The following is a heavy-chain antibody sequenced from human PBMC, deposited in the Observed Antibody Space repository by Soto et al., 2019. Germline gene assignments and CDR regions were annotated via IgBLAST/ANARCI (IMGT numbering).Heavy chain of an antibody. Sequence: PGGSLRLSCAASGFTFSSYWMSWVRQAPGKGLEWVANIKQDGSEKYYVGSVKGRFTISRDNAKNSLYLQMNSLRAEDTAVYHCARDWEYYDFWSGYNYYFDYWGQGTLVTVSS. CDR1: GFTFSSYW. J-gene: IGHJ4*02. CDR2: IKQDGSEK. D-gene: IGHD3-3*01. CDR3: ARDWEYYDFWSGYNYYFDY. V-gene: IGHV3-7*03.